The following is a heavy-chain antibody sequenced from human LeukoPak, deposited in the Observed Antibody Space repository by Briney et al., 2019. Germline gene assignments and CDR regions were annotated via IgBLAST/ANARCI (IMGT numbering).Heavy chain of an antibody. CDR3: ARVTGGTTLDY. Sequence: GGSLKLSCAASGFTFSSYSMNWLRQAPGKGLEWVSSISSSSSYIYYADSVKGRFTISRDNAKNSLYLQMNSLRAEDTAVYYCARVTGGTTLDYWGQGTLVTVSS. V-gene: IGHV3-21*01. CDR2: ISSSSSYI. J-gene: IGHJ4*02. D-gene: IGHD2-8*02. CDR1: GFTFSSYS.